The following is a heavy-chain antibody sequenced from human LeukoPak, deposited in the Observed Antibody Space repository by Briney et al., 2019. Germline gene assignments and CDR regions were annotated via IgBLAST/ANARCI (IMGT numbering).Heavy chain of an antibody. CDR3: ARDIVVVVAATLLSSWFDP. D-gene: IGHD2-15*01. Sequence: SETLSLTCTVSGGSISSSSYYWGWIRQPPGKGLEWIGSIYYSGSTYYNPSLKSRVTISVDTSKSQFSLKLSSVTAADTAVYYRARDIVVVVAATLLSSWFDPWGQGTLVTVSS. V-gene: IGHV4-39*01. J-gene: IGHJ5*02. CDR1: GGSISSSSYY. CDR2: IYYSGST.